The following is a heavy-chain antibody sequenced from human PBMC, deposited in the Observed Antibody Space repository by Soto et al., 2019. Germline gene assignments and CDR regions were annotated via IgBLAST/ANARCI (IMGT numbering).Heavy chain of an antibody. Sequence: SLKVSCKASGGTFSTYAISWVRQAPGQGLEWMGGIIPIFGTANYAQKFQGRVTLTADESTSTAYMELSSLRSEDTAVYYCSIMATISSPFDYWGQGTLVTVSS. CDR2: IIPIFGTA. D-gene: IGHD5-12*01. V-gene: IGHV1-69*13. CDR1: GGTFSTYA. J-gene: IGHJ4*02. CDR3: SIMATISSPFDY.